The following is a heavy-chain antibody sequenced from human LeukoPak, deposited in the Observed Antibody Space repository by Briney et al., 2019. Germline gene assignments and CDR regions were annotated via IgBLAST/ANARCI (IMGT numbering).Heavy chain of an antibody. V-gene: IGHV4-61*02. D-gene: IGHD6-19*01. CDR1: GGSISGGGYY. J-gene: IGHJ4*02. CDR3: ARPHSSGWGTFDY. Sequence: SQTLSLTCTVSGGSISGGGYYWTWIRQPAGKGLEWIGRIYTSGSTNYNPSLKSRVSISVDTSKNQFSLKLSSVTAADTAVYYCARPHSSGWGTFDYWGQGTLVTVSS. CDR2: IYTSGST.